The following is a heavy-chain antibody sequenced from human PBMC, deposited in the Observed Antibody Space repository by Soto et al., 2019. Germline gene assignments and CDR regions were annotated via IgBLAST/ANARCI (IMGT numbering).Heavy chain of an antibody. V-gene: IGHV4-59*01. CDR1: GGPISSYY. CDR2: IYYSGST. Sequence: SETLSLTCTVSGGPISSYYWSWIRRPPGKGLEWIGYIYYSGSTNYNPSLKSRVTISVDTSKNQFSLKLSSVTAADTAVYYCARDNTYGSGSYSYYYGMDVWGQGTTVTVSS. CDR3: ARDNTYGSGSYSYYYGMDV. D-gene: IGHD3-10*01. J-gene: IGHJ6*02.